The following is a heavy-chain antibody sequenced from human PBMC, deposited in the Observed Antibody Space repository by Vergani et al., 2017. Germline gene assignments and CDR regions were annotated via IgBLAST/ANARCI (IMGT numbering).Heavy chain of an antibody. CDR1: GFTFSSYS. D-gene: IGHD2-2*01. Sequence: EVQLVESGGGLVKPGGSLRLSCAASGFTFSSYSMNWVRQAPGKGLEWVSSISSSSSYIYYADSVKGRFTISRDNAKNSLYLQMNSLRAEDTAVYYCAKGGEYCSGTSCWLDYYMDVWGKGTTVTVSS. CDR2: ISSSSSYI. J-gene: IGHJ6*03. V-gene: IGHV3-21*01. CDR3: AKGGEYCSGTSCWLDYYMDV.